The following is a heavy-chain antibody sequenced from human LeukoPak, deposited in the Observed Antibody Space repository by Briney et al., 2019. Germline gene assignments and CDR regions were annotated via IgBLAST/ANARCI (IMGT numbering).Heavy chain of an antibody. D-gene: IGHD6-13*01. CDR2: ISYDGSNK. CDR3: AKDSEIAAAGSYWYFDV. CDR1: GFCFSMYS. V-gene: IGHV3-30*18. J-gene: IGHJ2*01. Sequence: PGGSLTLSRAASGFCFSMYSMNWVRQAPGKGLQWVAVISYDGSNKYHTDSVKGRFTISRDNSKNTLYLQMSSLRAEDTAVYYCAKDSEIAAAGSYWYFDVWGRGTLVTVSS.